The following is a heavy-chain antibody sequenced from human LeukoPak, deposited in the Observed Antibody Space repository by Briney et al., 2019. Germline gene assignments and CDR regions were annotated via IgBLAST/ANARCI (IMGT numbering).Heavy chain of an antibody. V-gene: IGHV3-30-3*01. J-gene: IGHJ4*02. Sequence: GGSLRLSCAVSGITFSSYAMHWVRQAPGKGLEWVAVISYDGSSKYYADSVKGRYTISRDNSKNTLYVQVNSLRAEDTAVYYCSLGMYYYDSSGSQLDYWGQGTLVTVSS. CDR1: GITFSSYA. CDR3: SLGMYYYDSSGSQLDY. D-gene: IGHD3-22*01. CDR2: ISYDGSSK.